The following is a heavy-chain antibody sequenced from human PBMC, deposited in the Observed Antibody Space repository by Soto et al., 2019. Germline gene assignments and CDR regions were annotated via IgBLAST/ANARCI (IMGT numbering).Heavy chain of an antibody. Sequence: QVQLVESGGGVVQSGRSLRHSCVASGFTFSSYTMYWVREAPGKGLEWVAGISNNGINKDYVDSVKGRFTISRDNSKNTLNLQMNSLRREDTGIYYCAREWSISVAAPGYWGQGTLVTVSS. D-gene: IGHD6-19*01. J-gene: IGHJ4*02. CDR1: GFTFSSYT. V-gene: IGHV3-30-3*01. CDR3: AREWSISVAAPGY. CDR2: ISNNGINK.